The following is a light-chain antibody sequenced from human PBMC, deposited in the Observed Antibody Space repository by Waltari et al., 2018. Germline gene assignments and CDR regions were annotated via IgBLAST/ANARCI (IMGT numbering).Light chain of an antibody. CDR2: AAS. CDR3: QQYNDRPRT. J-gene: IGKJ1*01. Sequence: EIVMTQSPATLSVSPGERVTLSCRSSQSVSYNLAWYQQKPGQAPRLLIYAASTRATGIPARFSGSGSVSAFSLIISSLQSEDFAVYYCQQYNDRPRTFGQGTKVEIK. V-gene: IGKV3-15*01. CDR1: QSVSYN.